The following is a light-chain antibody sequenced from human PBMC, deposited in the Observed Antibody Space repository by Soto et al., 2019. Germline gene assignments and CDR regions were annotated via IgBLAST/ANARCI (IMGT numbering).Light chain of an antibody. Sequence: EIVLTQSPGTLSLSPGERATLSCKASQSIVSNYLACYQRRPGQSPRLLIYGSSSRATDIPARFSGSGSGTDFTLTITRLESEDVAVYYCQQYGSSPPTVGKGTKVEFK. V-gene: IGKV3-20*01. CDR2: GSS. CDR3: QQYGSSPPT. CDR1: QSIVSNY. J-gene: IGKJ1*01.